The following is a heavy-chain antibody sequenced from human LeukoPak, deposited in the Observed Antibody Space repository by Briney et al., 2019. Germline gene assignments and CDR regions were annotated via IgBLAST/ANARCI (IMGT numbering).Heavy chain of an antibody. CDR3: AKRVYLSSDWLKYYFEY. CDR1: GFTFSTFG. D-gene: IGHD3-9*01. J-gene: IGHJ4*02. V-gene: IGHV3-23*01. Sequence: GGSLRLSCAASGFTFSTFGMNWVRQAPGKGLEWVSAISASAGSTYYADSVKGRFSISRDNSKNTLYLQMNSLRAEDTAVYYSAKRVYLSSDWLKYYFEYWGQGTQVTVSS. CDR2: ISASAGST.